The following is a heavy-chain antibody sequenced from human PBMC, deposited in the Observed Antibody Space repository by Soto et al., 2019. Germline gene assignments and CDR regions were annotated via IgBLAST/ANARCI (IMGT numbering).Heavy chain of an antibody. D-gene: IGHD6-13*01. Sequence: GESLKISCKGSGFSFTTYWIGWVRQLPGKGLEWMGIIYPGDHETRYSPSFHGKVTISADRSINTAYLQWNSLEASDTAFYFCARSPRSSPYFDYWGQGALVTVSS. CDR1: GFSFTTYW. V-gene: IGHV5-51*01. CDR2: IYPGDHET. CDR3: ARSPRSSPYFDY. J-gene: IGHJ4*02.